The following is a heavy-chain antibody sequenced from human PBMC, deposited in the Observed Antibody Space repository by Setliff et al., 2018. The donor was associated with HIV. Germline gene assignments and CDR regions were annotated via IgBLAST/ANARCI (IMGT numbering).Heavy chain of an antibody. D-gene: IGHD1-26*01. J-gene: IGHJ3*02. Sequence: SETLSLTCAVSGSSVSTNNWWSWVRQSPGKGLEWIGGIFHSGTTDYKPSLKSRVTMSLDQAKKQLSLRLSYVTAADTAVYYCARGRQIGIEGAGAFDIWGPGTVVTVSS. CDR3: ARGRQIGIEGAGAFDI. CDR1: GSSVSTNNW. CDR2: IFHSGTT. V-gene: IGHV4-4*02.